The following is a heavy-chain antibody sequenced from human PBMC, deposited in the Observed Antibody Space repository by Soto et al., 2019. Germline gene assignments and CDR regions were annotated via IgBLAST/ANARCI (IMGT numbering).Heavy chain of an antibody. V-gene: IGHV4-59*11. Sequence: QVRLQESGPGLVKPSETLSLTCSVSGGSISNHYWSWIRQPPGKGLEWIGYIYYNGNTNYNHSLKSRVTMSVDTSRNQISLKLTTVTAADTAVYYCTRANWYSEYWGQGTLVTVSS. CDR1: GGSISNHY. CDR2: IYYNGNT. J-gene: IGHJ4*02. D-gene: IGHD7-27*01. CDR3: TRANWYSEY.